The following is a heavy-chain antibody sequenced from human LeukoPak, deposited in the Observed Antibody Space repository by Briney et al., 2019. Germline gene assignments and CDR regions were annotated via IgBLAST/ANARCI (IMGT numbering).Heavy chain of an antibody. CDR3: AKDHPPYGDYYYGMDV. Sequence: GGSLRLSCAASGFTFSSYGIHGVRQAPGKGLEWVSFISYDGGNTHYADSVKGRFTFSRDNSKNTVYLQMSSLRAEDTAVYYCAKDHPPYGDYYYGMDVWGQGTTVTVSS. J-gene: IGHJ6*02. CDR2: ISYDGGNT. V-gene: IGHV3-30*18. D-gene: IGHD4-17*01. CDR1: GFTFSSYG.